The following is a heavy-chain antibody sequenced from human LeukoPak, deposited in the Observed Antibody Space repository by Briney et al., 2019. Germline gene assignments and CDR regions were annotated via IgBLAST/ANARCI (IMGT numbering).Heavy chain of an antibody. D-gene: IGHD6-13*01. J-gene: IGHJ4*02. CDR3: ARDPIAAVRFDY. V-gene: IGHV3-33*01. CDR1: GFTFTSYG. CDR2: IWYDGSNK. Sequence: GGSLRLSCAASGFTFTSYGMYCVRQAPGKGLEWVAVIWYDGSNKYYADSVKGRFTISRDNSKNTLYLQMNSLRAEDTAVYYCARDPIAAVRFDYWGQGTLVTVSS.